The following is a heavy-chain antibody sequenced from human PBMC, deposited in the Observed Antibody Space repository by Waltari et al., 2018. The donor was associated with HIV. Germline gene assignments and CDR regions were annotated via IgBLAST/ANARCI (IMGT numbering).Heavy chain of an antibody. D-gene: IGHD1-26*01. V-gene: IGHV3-33*01. CDR1: GFTFSSYG. CDR2: IWYDGSNK. J-gene: IGHJ2*01. CDR3: ARDGGGELLRRWYFDL. Sequence: QVQLVESGGGVVQPGRSLRLSCAASGFTFSSYGMHWVRQAPGKGLEWVAFIWYDGSNKYYADSVKGRFTISRDNSKNTLYLQMNSLRAEDTAVYYCARDGGGELLRRWYFDLWGRGTLVTVSS.